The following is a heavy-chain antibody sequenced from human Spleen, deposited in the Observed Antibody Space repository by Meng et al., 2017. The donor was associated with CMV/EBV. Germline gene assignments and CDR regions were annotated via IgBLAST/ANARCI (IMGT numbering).Heavy chain of an antibody. V-gene: IGHV3-21*01. J-gene: IGHJ5*02. CDR2: ISSSSSYI. CDR3: ARLGTMDWFDP. D-gene: IGHD3-3*01. CDR1: GFTFSSYS. Sequence: EVQLVESGGGLVKPGGSLRLSCAASGFTFSSYSMNWVRQAPGKGLGWVSSISSSSSYIYYADSVKGRFTISRDNAKNSLYLQMNSLRAEDTAMYYCARLGTMDWFDPWGQGTLCNVSS.